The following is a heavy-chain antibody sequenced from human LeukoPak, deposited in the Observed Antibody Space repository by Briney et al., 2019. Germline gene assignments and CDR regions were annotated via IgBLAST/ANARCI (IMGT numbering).Heavy chain of an antibody. D-gene: IGHD3-22*01. Sequence: SETLSLTCTVSGGSISSGDYYWSWIRQPPGMGLEWIGYIYYSGSTYYNPSLKSRVTISVDTSKNQFSLKLSSVTAADTAVYYCARVLLDGGYYPYYFDYWGQGTLVTVSS. J-gene: IGHJ4*02. CDR2: IYYSGST. V-gene: IGHV4-30-4*01. CDR3: ARVLLDGGYYPYYFDY. CDR1: GGSISSGDYY.